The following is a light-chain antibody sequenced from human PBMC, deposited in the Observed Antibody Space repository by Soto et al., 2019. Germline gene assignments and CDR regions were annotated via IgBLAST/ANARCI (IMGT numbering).Light chain of an antibody. CDR2: EVS. Sequence: QSALTQPPSASGSPGQSVTISCTGTSSDVGGYNYVSWYQQHPGKAPKLMIYEVSKRPSGVPGRFSGSKSGNTASLTVSGLQADDEADYYCSSYATSNNLIFGGGTKLTVL. CDR3: SSYATSNNLI. V-gene: IGLV2-8*01. CDR1: SSDVGGYNY. J-gene: IGLJ2*01.